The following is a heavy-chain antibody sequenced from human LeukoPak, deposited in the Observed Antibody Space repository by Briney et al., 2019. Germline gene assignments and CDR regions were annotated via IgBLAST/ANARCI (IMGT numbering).Heavy chain of an antibody. J-gene: IGHJ6*02. CDR3: ARVFVGGYCSSTSCPHYYYGMDV. V-gene: IGHV1-18*01. D-gene: IGHD2-2*01. Sequence: GASVKVSCKASGHTFTSYGISWVRQAPGQGLEWMGWISAYNGNTNYAQKLQGRVTMTTDTSTSTAYMELRSLRSDDTAVYYCARVFVGGYCSSTSCPHYYYGMDVWGQGTTVTVSS. CDR1: GHTFTSYG. CDR2: ISAYNGNT.